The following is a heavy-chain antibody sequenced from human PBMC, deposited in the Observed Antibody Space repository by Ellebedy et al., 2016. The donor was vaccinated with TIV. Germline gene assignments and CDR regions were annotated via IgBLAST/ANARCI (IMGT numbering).Heavy chain of an antibody. Sequence: GESLKISCVVTGFTFSTYAMRWFRQAQGKGLEWVQALTTGGVTFYADSVKGRFTISRDSSKNTLYLQMNSLRVEDTAVYFCAKDSGRSGWISDYWGQGTLVTVSS. V-gene: IGHV3-23*01. CDR1: GFTFSTYA. J-gene: IGHJ4*02. CDR2: LTTGGVT. CDR3: AKDSGRSGWISDY. D-gene: IGHD3-10*01.